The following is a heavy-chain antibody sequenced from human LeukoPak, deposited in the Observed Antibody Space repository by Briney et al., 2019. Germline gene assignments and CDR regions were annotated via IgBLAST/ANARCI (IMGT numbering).Heavy chain of an antibody. CDR1: GFTFSSYW. J-gene: IGHJ6*03. CDR2: IKRDGSEK. V-gene: IGHV3-7*01. Sequence: PGGSLRLSCAAAGFTFSSYWMSSVRQAPGKGLEWGANIKRDGSEKYYVDSVKGRFTISRDNAKNSLYLQMNSLRAEDTAVYYCARVRGDYVWGSYREYYYYYMDVWGKGTTVTISS. D-gene: IGHD3-16*02. CDR3: ARVRGDYVWGSYREYYYYYMDV.